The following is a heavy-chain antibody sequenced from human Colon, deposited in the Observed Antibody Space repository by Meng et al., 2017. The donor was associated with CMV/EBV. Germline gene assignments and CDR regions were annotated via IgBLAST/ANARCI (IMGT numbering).Heavy chain of an antibody. CDR3: ARCRHNYDTRGYYTMNY. J-gene: IGHJ4*02. CDR2: SNAGNGNT. D-gene: IGHD3-22*01. CDR1: GYTFTSYA. Sequence: ASVKVSCKASGYTFTSYAMHWVRQAPGQRLEWMGWSNAGNGNTKYSQEFQGRVTITRDTSASTAYMELSSLRSEDMAVYYCARCRHNYDTRGYYTMNYWGQGTLVTVSS. V-gene: IGHV1-3*02.